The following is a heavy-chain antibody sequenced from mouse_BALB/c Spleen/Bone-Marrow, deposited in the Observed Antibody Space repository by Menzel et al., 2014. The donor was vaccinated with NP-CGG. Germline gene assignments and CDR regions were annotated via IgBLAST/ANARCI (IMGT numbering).Heavy chain of an antibody. J-gene: IGHJ4*01. V-gene: IGHV5-12-1*01. D-gene: IGHD1-1*01. CDR3: GRHEYYGSSYDGMDY. CDR2: ISSGGGTT. CDR1: GFAFSSYD. Sequence: EVKLMESGGDLVKPGGSLKLSCAASGFAFSSYDMSWVRQTPEKRLEWVAYISSGGGTTYYPDTVKGRFTISRDNAKNALYLQMSSLKSEDTAMYYCGRHEYYGSSYDGMDYWGQGTSVTVSS.